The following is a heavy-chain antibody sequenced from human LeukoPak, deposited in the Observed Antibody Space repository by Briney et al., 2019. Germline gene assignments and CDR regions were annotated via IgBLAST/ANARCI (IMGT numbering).Heavy chain of an antibody. Sequence: PGGSLRLSCADSGFTFSSYAMSWVRQAPGKGLEWVSAISGSGGSTYYADSVKGRFTISRDNSKNTLYLQMNSLRAEDTAVYYCAKSIAVAGEYFDYWGQGTLVTVSS. V-gene: IGHV3-23*01. D-gene: IGHD6-19*01. CDR1: GFTFSSYA. CDR2: ISGSGGST. J-gene: IGHJ4*02. CDR3: AKSIAVAGEYFDY.